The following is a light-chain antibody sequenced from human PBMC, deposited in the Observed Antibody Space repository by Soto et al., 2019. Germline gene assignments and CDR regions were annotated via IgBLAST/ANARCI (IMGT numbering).Light chain of an antibody. Sequence: DIQLTQSPSSVSASVGARVTITCRASQHFSDWLAWYQQKPGTAPKLLIYAASTLQTGVPSRFSGSGSGTDFTLTINSLQPEDSATYYCQQANSFPLTFGGGTKVEI. V-gene: IGKV1-12*01. CDR3: QQANSFPLT. J-gene: IGKJ4*01. CDR2: AAS. CDR1: QHFSDW.